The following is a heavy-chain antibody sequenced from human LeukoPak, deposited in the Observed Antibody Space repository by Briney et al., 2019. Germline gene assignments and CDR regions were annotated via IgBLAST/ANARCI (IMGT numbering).Heavy chain of an antibody. Sequence: ASEKVSCKASGYTFTSYGISWVRQAPGQGLEWMGWISAYNGNTNYAQKLQGRVTMTTDTSTSTAYMELRSLRSDDTAVYYCARAGTGPKDNWFDPWGQGTLVTVSS. CDR3: ARAGTGPKDNWFDP. D-gene: IGHD3/OR15-3a*01. CDR2: ISAYNGNT. CDR1: GYTFTSYG. J-gene: IGHJ5*02. V-gene: IGHV1-18*01.